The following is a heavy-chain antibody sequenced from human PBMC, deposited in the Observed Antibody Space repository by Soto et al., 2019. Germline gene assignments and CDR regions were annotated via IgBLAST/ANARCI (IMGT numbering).Heavy chain of an antibody. CDR2: INPNSGGT. Sequence: ASVKVSCKASGYTFTGYYMHWVRQAPGQGLEWMGWINPNSGGTNYAQKFQGRVTMTRDTSISTAYMELSRLRSDDTAVYYCARDGYSGYSGYYYGMDVWGQGTTVTVLL. J-gene: IGHJ6*02. CDR3: ARDGYSGYSGYYYGMDV. V-gene: IGHV1-2*02. CDR1: GYTFTGYY. D-gene: IGHD5-12*01.